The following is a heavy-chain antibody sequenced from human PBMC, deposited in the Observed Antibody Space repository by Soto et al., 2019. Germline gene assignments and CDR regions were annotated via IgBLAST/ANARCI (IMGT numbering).Heavy chain of an antibody. CDR3: ARTVWTGYEENPNYSFDI. D-gene: IGHD3-3*01. J-gene: IGHJ3*02. Sequence: EVQLVQSGAEVKKPGESLKISCKGSGYSFTSYWIGWVRQMPGKGLEWMGIIYPGDADTRYSPSFQGQVTISADNSISPPSLLSSSLSASDTAMYYCARTVWTGYEENPNYSFDIWGHGTMVTVSS. CDR1: GYSFTSYW. V-gene: IGHV5-51*03. CDR2: IYPGDADT.